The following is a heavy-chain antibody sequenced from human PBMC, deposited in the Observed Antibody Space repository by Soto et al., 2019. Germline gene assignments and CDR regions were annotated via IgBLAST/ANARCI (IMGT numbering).Heavy chain of an antibody. Sequence: SVKVSFKASGGTFSSYTISWVRQAPGQGLEWMGRIIPILGIANYAQKFQGRVTITADKSTSTAYMELSSLRSEDTAVYYCATSQKENGTIVYWGQGTLVTVSS. CDR1: GGTFSSYT. D-gene: IGHD1-7*01. V-gene: IGHV1-69*02. J-gene: IGHJ4*02. CDR3: ATSQKENGTIVY. CDR2: IIPILGIA.